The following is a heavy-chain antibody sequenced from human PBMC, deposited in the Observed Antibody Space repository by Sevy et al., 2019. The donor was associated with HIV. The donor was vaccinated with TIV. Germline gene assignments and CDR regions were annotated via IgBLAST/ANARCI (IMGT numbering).Heavy chain of an antibody. CDR3: AKSTAVAGSYYFDY. D-gene: IGHD6-19*01. CDR1: GFTFSSYA. CDR2: ISGSGGST. V-gene: IGHV3-23*01. Sequence: GESLKISCAASGFTFSSYAMSWVRQAPGKGLEWVSAISGSGGSTYYADSVKGRFTISRDNSKNTLYLQMNSLRAEDTAVYYCAKSTAVAGSYYFDYWGQGTLVTVSS. J-gene: IGHJ4*02.